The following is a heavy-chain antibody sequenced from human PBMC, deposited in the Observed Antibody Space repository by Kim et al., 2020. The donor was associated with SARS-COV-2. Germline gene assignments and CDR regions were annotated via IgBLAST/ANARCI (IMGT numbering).Heavy chain of an antibody. V-gene: IGHV4-59*01. Sequence: THNPSLKSRGTNSVDTSKNQFSLKLGAVTAADTGVYYCGRAGGGASPFDYWGQGTLVTVSS. D-gene: IGHD1-26*01. J-gene: IGHJ4*02. CDR3: GRAGGGASPFDY.